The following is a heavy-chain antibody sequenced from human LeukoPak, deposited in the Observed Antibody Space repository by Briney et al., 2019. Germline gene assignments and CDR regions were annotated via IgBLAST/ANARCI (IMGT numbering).Heavy chain of an antibody. CDR1: GFTFSSYG. CDR3: AKPPMIFYYYYGMDV. V-gene: IGHV3-30*18. CDR2: ISYDGSNK. D-gene: IGHD3-22*01. J-gene: IGHJ6*02. Sequence: GRSLRLSCAASGFTFSSYGMHWVREAPGKGLGWVAVISYDGSNKYYADSVKGRFTISRDNSKNTLYLQMNSPRAEDTAVYYCAKPPMIFYYYYGMDVWGQGTTVTVSS.